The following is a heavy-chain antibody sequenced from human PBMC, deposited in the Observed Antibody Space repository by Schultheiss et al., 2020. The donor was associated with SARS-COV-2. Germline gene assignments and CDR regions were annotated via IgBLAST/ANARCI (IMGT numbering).Heavy chain of an antibody. Sequence: GGSLRLSCVVSGFTFSDYAMSWVRQAPGKGLEWVAVISYDGSNKYYADSVKGRFTISRDNSKNTLYLQMNSLRAEDTAVYYCANSKQWPLFDYWGQGTLVTVSS. CDR3: ANSKQWPLFDY. D-gene: IGHD6-19*01. CDR1: GFTFSDYA. J-gene: IGHJ4*02. V-gene: IGHV3-30*18. CDR2: ISYDGSNK.